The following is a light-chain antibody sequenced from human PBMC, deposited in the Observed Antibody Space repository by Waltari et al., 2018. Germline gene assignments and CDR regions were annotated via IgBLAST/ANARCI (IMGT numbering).Light chain of an antibody. CDR2: INN. J-gene: IGLJ3*02. CDR3: AAWDDSLNGLWV. CDR1: SSNIGSNT. Sequence: QSVLTQPPSASGTPGQRVTISCSGSSSNIGSNTVNWYQQLPGTAPKLLIYINNQRPSGVPDRFSGSKSVTSASLAISGLQSEDEADYYCAAWDDSLNGLWVFGGGTKLTVL. V-gene: IGLV1-44*01.